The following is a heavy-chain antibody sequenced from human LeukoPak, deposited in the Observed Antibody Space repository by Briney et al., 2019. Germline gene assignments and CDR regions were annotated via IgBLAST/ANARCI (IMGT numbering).Heavy chain of an antibody. Sequence: GGSLRLSCAASGFTVSSNYMSWVRQAPGKGLEWVSVIYSGGSTYYADSVKGRFTISRDNSKNTLYLQMNSLRAEDTAVYYCARGARYYDRPYDYWGQGTLVTVSS. V-gene: IGHV3-66*01. CDR1: GFTVSSNY. J-gene: IGHJ4*02. CDR3: ARGARYYDRPYDY. CDR2: IYSGGST. D-gene: IGHD3-22*01.